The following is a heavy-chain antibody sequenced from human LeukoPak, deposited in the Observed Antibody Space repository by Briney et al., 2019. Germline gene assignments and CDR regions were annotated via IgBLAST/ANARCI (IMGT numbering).Heavy chain of an antibody. V-gene: IGHV4-4*02. CDR2: IYHSGST. Sequence: PSETLPLTCAVSGGSISSSNWWSWVRQPPGKGLEWIGEIYHSGSTNYNPSLKSRVTISVDKSKNQFSLKLSSVTAADTAVYYCARDLGRDYPLGNYWGQGTLVTVSS. CDR3: ARDLGRDYPLGNY. D-gene: IGHD1-26*01. CDR1: GGSISSSNW. J-gene: IGHJ4*02.